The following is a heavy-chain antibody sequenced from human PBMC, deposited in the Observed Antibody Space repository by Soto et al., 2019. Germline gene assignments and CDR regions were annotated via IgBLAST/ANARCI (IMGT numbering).Heavy chain of an antibody. Sequence: SVIKSLSCTVYGGYCRCYDCILIRKNPGKGLEWIGEINHSGSTNYNPSLKSRVTISVDTSKNQFSLKLSSVTAADTAVYYCARAIGSTSWDWFDPWGQGTLVPVSS. CDR1: GGYCRCYD. D-gene: IGHD2-2*01. CDR3: ARAIGSTSWDWFDP. CDR2: INHSGST. V-gene: IGHV4-34*01. J-gene: IGHJ5*02.